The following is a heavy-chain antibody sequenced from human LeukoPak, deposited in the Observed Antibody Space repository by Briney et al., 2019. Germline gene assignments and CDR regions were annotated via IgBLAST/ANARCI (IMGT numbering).Heavy chain of an antibody. CDR1: GYTFTSYY. J-gene: IGHJ4*02. CDR3: ARGLTYYYDSSGYIGDY. Sequence: ASVKVSCKASGYTFTSYYMHCVRQAPGQGLEWMGIINPSGGSTSYAQKFQGRVTMTRDTSTSTVYMELSSLRSEDTAVYYCARGLTYYYDSSGYIGDYWGQGTLVTVSS. D-gene: IGHD3-22*01. V-gene: IGHV1-46*01. CDR2: INPSGGST.